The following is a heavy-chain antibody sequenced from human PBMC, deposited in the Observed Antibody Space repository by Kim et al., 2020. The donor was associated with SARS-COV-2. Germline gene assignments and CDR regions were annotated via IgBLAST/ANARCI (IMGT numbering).Heavy chain of an antibody. D-gene: IGHD3-22*01. V-gene: IGHV3-66*01. J-gene: IGHJ6*02. Sequence: GGSLRLSCAASGFTVSSNYMSWVRQAPGKSLEWVSVIYSGGSTYYADSVKGRFTISRDNSKNTLYLQMNSLRAEDTAVYYCARDYYDSSGYYGIYYYGMDVWGQGTTVTVSS. CDR3: ARDYYDSSGYYGIYYYGMDV. CDR2: IYSGGST. CDR1: GFTVSSNY.